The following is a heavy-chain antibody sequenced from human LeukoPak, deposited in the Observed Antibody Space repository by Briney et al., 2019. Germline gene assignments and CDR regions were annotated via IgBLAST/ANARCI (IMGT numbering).Heavy chain of an antibody. V-gene: IGHV3-30*02. J-gene: IGHJ4*02. Sequence: GGSLRLSCAASGFTFSRYGRHWVRQAPGRGLEWVAFIRYDGTNKHYADSVKGRFTIYRDNSKHTLYLQMNSLRAEDTAVYYCARYGNAFDYWGQGTLVTSSS. CDR2: IRYDGTNK. CDR1: GFTFSRYG. D-gene: IGHD4-17*01. CDR3: ARYGNAFDY.